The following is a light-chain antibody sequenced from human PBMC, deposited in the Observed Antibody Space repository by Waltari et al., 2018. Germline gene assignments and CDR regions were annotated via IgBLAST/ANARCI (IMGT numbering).Light chain of an antibody. V-gene: IGKV4-1*01. Sequence: DIVMTQSPDSLAVSLGERATINCKSSQSVLDNSNNKNYLGWYQQKPGQPPKLRIYWAXXXESXXXDXXXGSGSGXXXXLTISXXXAEDVAVYFCQQHYSSPLXFGGGTKVEIK. CDR3: QQHYSSPLX. J-gene: IGKJ4*01. CDR1: QSVLDNSNNKNY. CDR2: WAX.